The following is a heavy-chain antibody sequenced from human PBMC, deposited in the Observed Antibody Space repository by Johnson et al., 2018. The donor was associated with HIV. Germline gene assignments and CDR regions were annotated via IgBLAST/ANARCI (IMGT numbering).Heavy chain of an antibody. J-gene: IGHJ3*02. CDR2: ISYDGSNN. Sequence: QVQLVESGGGVVQPGRSLRLSCAASGFTFSSYAMHWVRQAPGTGLEWVAVISYDGSNNYYADYVKVRFTISRDNSKNTLYLQMNSLRAEDTAVYYGAKGGATVITPRGEAFDIWGQGTMVTVSS. D-gene: IGHD4-23*01. CDR1: GFTFSSYA. CDR3: AKGGATVITPRGEAFDI. V-gene: IGHV3-30-3*01.